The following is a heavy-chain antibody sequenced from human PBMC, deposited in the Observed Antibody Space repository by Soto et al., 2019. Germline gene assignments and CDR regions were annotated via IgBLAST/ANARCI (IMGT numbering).Heavy chain of an antibody. D-gene: IGHD3-22*01. V-gene: IGHV3-30*03. J-gene: IGHJ5*02. CDR3: ATYYHDSGTVTGAPWFDP. CDR2: ISYDGSNK. CDR1: GFTFSNYG. Sequence: QVHLVESGGGVVQPGRFLRLSCAASGFTFSNYGMHWVRQAPGKGLDWVAVISYDGSNKYYADSVKGRFTISRDNSKNTLYLQMNSLRAEDTAVYYCATYYHDSGTVTGAPWFDPWGQGTLVTVSS.